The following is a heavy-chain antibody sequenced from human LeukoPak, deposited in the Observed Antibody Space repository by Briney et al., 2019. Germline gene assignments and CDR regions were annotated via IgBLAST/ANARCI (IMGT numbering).Heavy chain of an antibody. CDR3: ARDANRGGRYCSSTSCYALDY. Sequence: GSLRLSCTASGFTFGDYAMSWVRQPPGKGLEWIGEINHSGSASYNPSLKSRVTMSVDTSKNQFSLKLSSVTAADTAVYYCARDANRGGRYCSSTSCYALDYWGQGTLVTVSS. CDR2: INHSGSA. D-gene: IGHD2-2*01. J-gene: IGHJ4*02. CDR1: GFTFGDYA. V-gene: IGHV4-34*01.